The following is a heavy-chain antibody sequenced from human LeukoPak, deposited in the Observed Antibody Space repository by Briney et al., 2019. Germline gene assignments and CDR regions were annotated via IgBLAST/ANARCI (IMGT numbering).Heavy chain of an antibody. CDR3: ARDYVGVAGTFDY. CDR2: VNHGGST. D-gene: IGHD6-19*01. Sequence: SETLSLTCAVYGGSFSGYYWSWLRQPPGKGLEWIGEVNHGGSTNYNPSLKRRVTISIDTSKNQFSLKLSSVTAADTAVYYCARDYVGVAGTFDYWGQGTLVTVSS. J-gene: IGHJ4*02. CDR1: GGSFSGYY. V-gene: IGHV4-34*01.